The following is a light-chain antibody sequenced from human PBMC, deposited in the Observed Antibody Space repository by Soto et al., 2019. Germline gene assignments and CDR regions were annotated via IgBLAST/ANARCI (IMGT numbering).Light chain of an antibody. J-gene: IGLJ2*01. Sequence: QSVLTQSPSASGTPGQSVTISCSGSRSNIRSNAVNWYQQLPGTAPKLLIYSDNQRPSGVPERFSGSKSGTSASLVISGLESEDGVDYYCAAWDDSLSGFVVFGGGTKLPVL. V-gene: IGLV1-44*01. CDR3: AAWDDSLSGFVV. CDR2: SDN. CDR1: RSNIRSNA.